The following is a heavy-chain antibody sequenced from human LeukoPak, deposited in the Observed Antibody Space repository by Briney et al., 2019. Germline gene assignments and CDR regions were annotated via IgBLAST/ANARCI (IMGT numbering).Heavy chain of an antibody. V-gene: IGHV4-38-2*01. J-gene: IGHJ4*02. CDR2: IYHSGST. CDR3: ARAPPRYDYVWGSYRD. D-gene: IGHD3-16*02. Sequence: SETLSLTCAVSGYSISSGYYWGWIRQPPGKGLGWIGSIYHSGSTYYNPSLKSRVTISVDTSKNQFSLKLSSVTAADTAVYYCARAPPRYDYVWGSYRDWGQGTLVTVSS. CDR1: GYSISSGYY.